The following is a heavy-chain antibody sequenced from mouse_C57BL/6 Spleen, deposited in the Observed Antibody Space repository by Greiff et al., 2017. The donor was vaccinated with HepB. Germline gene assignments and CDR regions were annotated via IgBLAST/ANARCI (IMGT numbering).Heavy chain of an antibody. Sequence: QVHVKQPGAELVKPGASVKVSCKASGYTFTSYWMHWVKQRPGQGLEWIGRIHPSDSDTNYNQKFKGKATLTVDKSSSTAYMQLSSLTSEDSAVYYCALYGSSYRAWFAYWGQGTLVTVSA. CDR3: ALYGSSYRAWFAY. CDR2: IHPSDSDT. D-gene: IGHD1-1*01. V-gene: IGHV1-74*01. J-gene: IGHJ3*01. CDR1: GYTFTSYW.